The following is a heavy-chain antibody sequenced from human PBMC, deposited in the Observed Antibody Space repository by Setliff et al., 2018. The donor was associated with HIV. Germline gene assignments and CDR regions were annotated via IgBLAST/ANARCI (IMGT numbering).Heavy chain of an antibody. J-gene: IGHJ4*02. CDR1: GFTFSSYA. CDR2: ISGSGGST. CDR3: AKDRTVVVITIFDY. D-gene: IGHD3-22*01. Sequence: PGESLKISCTASGFTFSSYAMSWVRQAPGKGLEWVSAISGSGGSTYYAGSVKGRFTISRDNSKNTLYLQMNSLRAEDTAVYYCAKDRTVVVITIFDYWGQGTLVTVSS. V-gene: IGHV3-23*01.